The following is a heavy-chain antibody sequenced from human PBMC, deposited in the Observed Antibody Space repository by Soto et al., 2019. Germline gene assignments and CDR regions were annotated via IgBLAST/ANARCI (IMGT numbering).Heavy chain of an antibody. Sequence: GGSLRLSCAASGFTFNNYAMSWVRQAPGKGLEWVSAISYSGDRTFYADSAKGRFTISRDNSKNTLYLEMKSLRAEDTAIYYCAKVAIEVPAPGTAVWGQGTTVTVSS. D-gene: IGHD6-13*01. CDR2: ISYSGDRT. J-gene: IGHJ6*02. CDR1: GFTFNNYA. V-gene: IGHV3-23*01. CDR3: AKVAIEVPAPGTAV.